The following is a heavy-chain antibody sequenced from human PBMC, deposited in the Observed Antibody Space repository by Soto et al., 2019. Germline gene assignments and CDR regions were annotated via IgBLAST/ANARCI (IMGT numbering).Heavy chain of an antibody. CDR2: VNPSGGNT. J-gene: IGHJ4*02. CDR3: AVGGHVVVVTAALDY. CDR1: GDTFTDYY. Sequence: QVQLMQSGAEVKKPGASVKVSCKASGDTFTDYYIHWVRQAPGQGLEWMGTVNPSGGNTTYAQHFQGRVTMTRDTCTSTLYMDLTSLTSDDTAIYYCAVGGHVVVVTAALDYWGQGTLVTVSS. D-gene: IGHD2-21*02. V-gene: IGHV1-46*01.